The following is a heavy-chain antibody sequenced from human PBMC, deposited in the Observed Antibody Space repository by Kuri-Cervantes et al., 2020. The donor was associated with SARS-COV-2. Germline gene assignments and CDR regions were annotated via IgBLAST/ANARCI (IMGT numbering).Heavy chain of an antibody. CDR1: GFTFNSYG. D-gene: IGHD1-7*01. J-gene: IGHJ6*02. V-gene: IGHV3-33*01. CDR3: AAELVAAYGMDV. CDR2: IWYDGSNK. Sequence: GGSLRLSCAASGFTFNSYGMHWVRQAPGKGLEWVAVIWYDGSNKYYVDSVKGRFTISRDNSKNTLYLQMNSLRAEDTAVYYCAAELVAAYGMDVWGQGTTVTVSS.